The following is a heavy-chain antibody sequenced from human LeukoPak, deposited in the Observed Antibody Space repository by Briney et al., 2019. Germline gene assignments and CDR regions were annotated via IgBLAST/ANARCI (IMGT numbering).Heavy chain of an antibody. CDR3: ARESSWAPDY. CDR1: GFTLSNYW. CDR2: INGDGSST. J-gene: IGHJ4*02. D-gene: IGHD1-26*01. V-gene: IGHV3-74*01. Sequence: GGSLRLSCAASGFTLSNYWMHWVRQAPGKGLVWVSNINGDGSSTTYADAVKGRFTISRDNAKNTLFLQVNSLRAEDTAVYYCARESSWAPDYWGQGTLVTVSS.